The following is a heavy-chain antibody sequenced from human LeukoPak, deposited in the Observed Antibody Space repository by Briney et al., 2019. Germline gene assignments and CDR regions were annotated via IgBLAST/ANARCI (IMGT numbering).Heavy chain of an antibody. J-gene: IGHJ5*02. CDR2: ISSSSSYI. V-gene: IGHV3-21*01. CDR3: AKDRGHNWFDP. Sequence: GGSLRLSCAASGFTFSSYAMNWVRQAPGKGLEWVSSISSSSSYIYYADSAKGRFTISRDNSKNTLYLQMNSLRAEDTAVYYCAKDRGHNWFDPWGQGTLVTVSS. CDR1: GFTFSSYA.